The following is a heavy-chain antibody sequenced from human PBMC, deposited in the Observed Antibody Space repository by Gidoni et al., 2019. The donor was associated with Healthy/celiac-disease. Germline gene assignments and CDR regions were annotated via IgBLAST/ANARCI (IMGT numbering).Heavy chain of an antibody. Sequence: QVQLQESGPGLVKPSQTLSLTCPVSGGSISSGGYYWIWIRQHPGKGMEWIGYIYYSGSTYYNPSLKSRVTISVDTSKNQFSLKLSSVTAADTAVYYCARATGRRLNWFDPWGQGTLVTVSS. CDR1: GGSISSGGYY. CDR2: IYYSGST. J-gene: IGHJ5*02. V-gene: IGHV4-31*03. D-gene: IGHD5-12*01. CDR3: ARATGRRLNWFDP.